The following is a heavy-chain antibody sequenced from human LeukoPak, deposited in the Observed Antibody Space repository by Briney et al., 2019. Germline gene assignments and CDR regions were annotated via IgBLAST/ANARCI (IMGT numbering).Heavy chain of an antibody. Sequence: GGSLRLSCAASGFTFSSYSMNWVRGAPGEAREGVSSIRSSSSYIYYADPVKGRFTNSRDNAKNSLYLQMNSLRAEDTAVYYCAGSYYNVADYWGQGTLVSVSS. J-gene: IGHJ4*02. D-gene: IGHD3-10*01. CDR2: IRSSSSYI. CDR3: AGSYYNVADY. CDR1: GFTFSSYS. V-gene: IGHV3-21*01.